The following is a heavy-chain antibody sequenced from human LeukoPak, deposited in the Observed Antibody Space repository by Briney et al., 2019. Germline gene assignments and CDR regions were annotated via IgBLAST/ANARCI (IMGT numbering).Heavy chain of an antibody. CDR3: ARVNFGLHGSRVHFDH. Sequence: ASVKVSCKASGGTFSSYAISWVRQAPGQGLEWMGRIIPILGIANYAQKFQGRVTITADKSTSTAYMELSSLRSEDTAVYYCARVNFGLHGSRVHFDHWGQGTLVTVSS. CDR1: GGTFSSYA. V-gene: IGHV1-69*04. CDR2: IIPILGIA. D-gene: IGHD5-24*01. J-gene: IGHJ4*02.